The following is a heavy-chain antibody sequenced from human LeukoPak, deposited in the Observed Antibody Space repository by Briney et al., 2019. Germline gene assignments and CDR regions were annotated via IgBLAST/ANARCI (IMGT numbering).Heavy chain of an antibody. Sequence: GGSLRLSCAASGFTFSSYWMSWVRQAPGKGLGWVANMKLDGSEEYYVDSVKGRFTISRDNAKNSLYLQMNSLRVDDTAVYYCTRWARYCSGGSCYSWFDPWGQGTLVTVSS. CDR1: GFTFSSYW. V-gene: IGHV3-7*01. CDR2: MKLDGSEE. CDR3: TRWARYCSGGSCYSWFDP. D-gene: IGHD2-15*01. J-gene: IGHJ5*02.